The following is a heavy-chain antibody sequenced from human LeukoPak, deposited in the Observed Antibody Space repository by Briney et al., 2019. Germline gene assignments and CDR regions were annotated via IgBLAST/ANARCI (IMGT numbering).Heavy chain of an antibody. J-gene: IGHJ4*02. CDR3: AIFASGAPPLDY. Sequence: SVKVSCKASGGTFSRYAISWVRQAPGQGLEWMGGIIPIFGTANYAQKFQGRVTITTDESTSTAYMELSSLRSEDTAVYYCAIFASGAPPLDYWGQGTLVTVSS. V-gene: IGHV1-69*05. CDR1: GGTFSRYA. CDR2: IIPIFGTA. D-gene: IGHD2-8*02.